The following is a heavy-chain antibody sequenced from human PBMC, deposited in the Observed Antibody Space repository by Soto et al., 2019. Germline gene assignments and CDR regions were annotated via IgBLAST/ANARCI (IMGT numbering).Heavy chain of an antibody. D-gene: IGHD3-22*01. V-gene: IGHV1-18*01. CDR3: ARDRRRYYDSSGSTDAFDI. CDR2: ISAYNGNT. CDR1: GYTFTSYG. J-gene: IGHJ3*02. Sequence: QVQLVQSGAEVEKPGASVKVSCKASGYTFTSYGISWVRQAPGQGLEWMGWISAYNGNTNYAQKLQGRVTMTTDTSTSTAYMELRSLRSDDTAVYYCARDRRRYYDSSGSTDAFDIWGQGTMVTVSS.